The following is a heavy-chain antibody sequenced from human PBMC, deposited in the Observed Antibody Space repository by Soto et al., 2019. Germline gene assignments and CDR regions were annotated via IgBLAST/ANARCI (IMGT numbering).Heavy chain of an antibody. CDR3: AREYSSGWYLPNAFDI. D-gene: IGHD6-19*01. J-gene: IGHJ3*02. CDR2: IDWDDDK. V-gene: IGHV2-70*11. CDR1: GFSLSTSGMC. Sequence: SGPTLVNPTQTLTLTCTFSGFSLSTSGMCVSWIRQPPGKALEWLARIDWDDDKYYSTSLKTRLTICKDTSKNQVVLTMSNMDPVDTATYYCAREYSSGWYLPNAFDIWGQGTMVTVSS.